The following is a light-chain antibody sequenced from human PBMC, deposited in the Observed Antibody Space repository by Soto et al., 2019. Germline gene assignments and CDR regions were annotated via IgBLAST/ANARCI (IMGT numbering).Light chain of an antibody. Sequence: EIVMTQSTATLSVSPGERVTISCRASESLSTYLVWYKQKPGQAPRLLIYGASTKATGIPARFSGSGSATDFTLTISSLQSEDFAVYYCQSYNDSPFTFGQGTKLEI. CDR3: QSYNDSPFT. V-gene: IGKV3-15*01. CDR1: ESLSTY. CDR2: GAS. J-gene: IGKJ2*01.